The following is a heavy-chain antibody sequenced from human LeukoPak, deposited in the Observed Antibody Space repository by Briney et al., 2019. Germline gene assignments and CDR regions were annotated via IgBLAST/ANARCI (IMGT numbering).Heavy chain of an antibody. CDR1: GGSISSYY. Sequence: SETLPLTCTVSGGSISSYYWSWIRQPPGKGLEWIGYIYYSGSTNYNPSLKSRVTISVDTSKNQFSLKLSSVTAADTAVYYCAGSIAVAGHDAFDIWGQGTMVTVSS. CDR2: IYYSGST. CDR3: AGSIAVAGHDAFDI. D-gene: IGHD6-19*01. J-gene: IGHJ3*02. V-gene: IGHV4-59*01.